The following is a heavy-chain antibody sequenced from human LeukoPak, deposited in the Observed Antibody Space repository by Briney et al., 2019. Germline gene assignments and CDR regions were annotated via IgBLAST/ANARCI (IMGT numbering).Heavy chain of an antibody. V-gene: IGHV5-51*01. D-gene: IGHD3-10*01. Sequence: GESLKISCENYGYTFSNYWIGWVRQMPGQGLEWMGIIYPDDSDTRYSPSFEGQVIISADKSTRTVYLQWSSLKASDTAMYYCVRHISGSARCRLDYWGQGTLVTVSS. J-gene: IGHJ4*02. CDR3: VRHISGSARCRLDY. CDR1: GYTFSNYW. CDR2: IYPDDSDT.